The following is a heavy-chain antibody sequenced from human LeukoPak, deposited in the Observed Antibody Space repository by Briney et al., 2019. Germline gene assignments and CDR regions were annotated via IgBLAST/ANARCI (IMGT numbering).Heavy chain of an antibody. CDR1: GYTFSGYG. CDR2: ISVYNGNT. V-gene: IGHV1-18*01. D-gene: IGHD2-15*01. J-gene: IGHJ4*02. Sequence: ASVKVSCKASGYTFSGYGINWVRQAPGQGLEWMGGISVYNGNTNFAQKFQERVTLTTETSTSTAYMELRSLRSDDAAVYFCAVGYCSGGSCYSSQYWGQGTLVTVSP. CDR3: AVGYCSGGSCYSSQY.